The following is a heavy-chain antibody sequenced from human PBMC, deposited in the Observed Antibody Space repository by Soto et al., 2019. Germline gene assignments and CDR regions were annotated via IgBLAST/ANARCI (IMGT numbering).Heavy chain of an antibody. V-gene: IGHV3-33*01. CDR1: GLTFSTQG. J-gene: IGHJ4*02. D-gene: IGHD5-12*01. Sequence: QVPLVESGGGVVQPGRSLRLSCVASGLTFSTQGMHWVRQAPGKGLEWVGVIYYDGSTTYYADSVKGRFTISRDNSKNTLYLQMNSLRAEDTAVYYCARNPSGVDIASTKDWGQGTLVTVSS. CDR3: ARNPSGVDIASTKD. CDR2: IYYDGSTT.